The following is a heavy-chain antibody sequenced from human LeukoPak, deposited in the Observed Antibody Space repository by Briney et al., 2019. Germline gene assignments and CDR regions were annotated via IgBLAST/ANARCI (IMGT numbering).Heavy chain of an antibody. CDR3: AKDQAPMVRGVIIGEGFDY. V-gene: IGHV3-23*01. CDR1: GFTLCNYA. Sequence: GGSLRLSCAASGFTLCNYAMTWVRQAPGKGLEWVSAISGSGGSTYYADSVKGRFTISRDNSKNTLYLQMNSLRAEDTAVYYCAKDQAPMVRGVIIGEGFDYWGQGTLVTVSS. J-gene: IGHJ4*02. D-gene: IGHD3-10*01. CDR2: ISGSGGST.